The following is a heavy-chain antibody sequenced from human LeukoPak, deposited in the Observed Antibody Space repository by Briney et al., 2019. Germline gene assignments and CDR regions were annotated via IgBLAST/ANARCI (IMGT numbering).Heavy chain of an antibody. Sequence: PSETLSLTCTVSGYSISSGYYWGWIRQPPGKGLEWIGSIYHSGSTYYNPSLKSRVTISVDTSKNQFSLKLSSVTAADTAVYYCARSVRYYDSRGHYVRALNAFDIWGQGKMVTVSS. J-gene: IGHJ3*02. CDR1: GYSISSGYY. CDR3: ARSVRYYDSRGHYVRALNAFDI. V-gene: IGHV4-38-2*02. D-gene: IGHD3-22*01. CDR2: IYHSGST.